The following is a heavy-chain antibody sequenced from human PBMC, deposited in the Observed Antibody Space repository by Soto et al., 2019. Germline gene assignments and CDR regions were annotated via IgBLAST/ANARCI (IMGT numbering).Heavy chain of an antibody. CDR2: MDPKTGNT. D-gene: IGHD6-19*01. J-gene: IGHJ4*02. CDR1: GYSCTSYD. V-gene: IGHV1-8*01. Sequence: ASVKVSCKASGYSCTSYDINWVRQATGQGLEWMGWMDPKTGNTDYGQKFQGRVTMTRNTSISTAYMELSSLTSEDTAVYYCARGRGWPDYSGQGTWVAV. CDR3: ARGRGWPDY.